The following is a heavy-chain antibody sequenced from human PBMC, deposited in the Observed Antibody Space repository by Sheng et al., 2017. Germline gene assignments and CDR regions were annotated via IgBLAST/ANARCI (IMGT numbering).Heavy chain of an antibody. CDR1: GFTFSSYG. D-gene: IGHD6-13*01. V-gene: IGHV3-30*18. J-gene: IGHJ4*02. Sequence: QVQLVESGGGVVQPGRSLRLSCAASGFTFSSYGMHWVRQAPGKGLEWVAVISYDGSNKYYADSVKGRFTISRDNSKNTLYLQMNSLRAEDTAVYYCAKDRIAAAGIFLRGYYWGQGTLVTVSS. CDR2: ISYDGSNK. CDR3: AKDRIAAAGIFLRGYY.